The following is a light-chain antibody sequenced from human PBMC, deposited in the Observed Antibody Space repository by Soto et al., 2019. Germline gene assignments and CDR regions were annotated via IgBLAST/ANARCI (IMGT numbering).Light chain of an antibody. Sequence: DIQMTQSPSTLSVSVGDRVTITCRASQTISSWLAWYQQKPGKAPKLLIYKASTLKSGVPSRFSGSGSGTEFTLTISSLQHEDFATYYCQHYNSYSEAFGQGTKVDIK. CDR2: KAS. CDR1: QTISSW. V-gene: IGKV1-5*03. J-gene: IGKJ1*01. CDR3: QHYNSYSEA.